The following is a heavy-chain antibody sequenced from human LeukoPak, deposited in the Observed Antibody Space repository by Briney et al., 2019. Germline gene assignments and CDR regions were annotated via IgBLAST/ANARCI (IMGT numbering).Heavy chain of an antibody. CDR2: INHNGNVN. CDR3: ARGGGLDV. V-gene: IGHV3-7*03. J-gene: IGHJ6*02. Sequence: GGSLRLSCAASGFTFSSYWMNWARQAPGKGLEWVASINHNGNVNYYVDSVKGRFTISRDNAKNSLYLQMSDLRAEDTAVYFCARGGGLDVWGQGATVTVSS. CDR1: GFTFSSYW. D-gene: IGHD3-16*01.